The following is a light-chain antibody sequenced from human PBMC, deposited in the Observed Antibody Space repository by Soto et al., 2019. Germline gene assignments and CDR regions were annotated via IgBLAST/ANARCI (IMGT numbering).Light chain of an antibody. CDR2: KAS. V-gene: IGKV1-5*03. Sequence: EIQLTQSPSFLSTCVGPKLHITCRASQNIYTWSAWYKQKPRIAPKLLIHKASTLESGVPSSLSGSAYGTEFPLTISGMKPEDSATYYSQQYERYSTFGQGTKVDIK. J-gene: IGKJ1*01. CDR3: QQYERYST. CDR1: QNIYTW.